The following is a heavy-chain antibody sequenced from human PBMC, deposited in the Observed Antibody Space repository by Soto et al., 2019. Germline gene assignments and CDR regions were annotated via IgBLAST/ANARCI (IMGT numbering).Heavy chain of an antibody. D-gene: IGHD3-22*01. CDR3: AKSYDSSGNDAFNI. Sequence: QVQLVESGGGVVQPGRSLRLSCAASRFTFRSYGMHWVRQAPDKVLEWVAVISDDGNKKYHGDSVKGRFTISRDNSENTLYLQMNSLRTEDTGVYYCAKSYDSSGNDAFNIWGQGTMVTVSS. CDR2: ISDDGNKK. CDR1: RFTFRSYG. J-gene: IGHJ3*02. V-gene: IGHV3-30*18.